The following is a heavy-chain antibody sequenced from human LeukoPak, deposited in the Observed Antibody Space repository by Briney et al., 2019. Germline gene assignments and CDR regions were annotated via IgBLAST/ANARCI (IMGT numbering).Heavy chain of an antibody. Sequence: SETLSLTCTVSGGSVSSGGYYWSWIRQHPEKGLEWIGYIYYSGSTYYNPSLKSRVTISVDTSKNQFSLKLSSVTAADTAVYYCARSRQRDYDSNPAIDYWGQGTLVTVSS. CDR3: ARSRQRDYDSNPAIDY. CDR1: GGSVSSGGYY. CDR2: IYYSGST. J-gene: IGHJ4*02. D-gene: IGHD3-22*01. V-gene: IGHV4-31*03.